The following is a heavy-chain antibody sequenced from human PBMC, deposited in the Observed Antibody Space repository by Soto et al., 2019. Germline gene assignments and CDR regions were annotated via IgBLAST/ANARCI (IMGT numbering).Heavy chain of an antibody. V-gene: IGHV5-51*01. CDR1: GYSFTSYW. CDR2: IYPGDSDT. J-gene: IGHJ6*02. D-gene: IGHD6-13*01. CDR3: AKTAAGGKHYYGMDV. Sequence: GESLKISCKGSGYSFTSYWIGWARQMPGKGLEWMGIIYPGDSDTRYSPSFQGQVTISADKSISTAYLQWSSLKASDTAMYYCAKTAAGGKHYYGMDVWGQGTTVTVSS.